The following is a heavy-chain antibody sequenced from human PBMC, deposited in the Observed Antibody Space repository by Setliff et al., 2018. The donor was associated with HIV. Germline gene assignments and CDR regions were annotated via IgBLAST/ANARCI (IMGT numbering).Heavy chain of an antibody. CDR3: ATQRDIVMVPGQGGSDI. CDR2: FNPEDGKT. Sequence: ASVKVSCKVSGFTLTELSMHWVRQAPGKGLEWMGSFNPEDGKTIYAQKFQGRVTMIEDTSTDTAYMELSSLRSEDTAVYYCATQRDIVMVPGQGGSDIWAQGTMVTVSS. CDR1: GFTLTELS. D-gene: IGHD2-2*01. V-gene: IGHV1-24*01. J-gene: IGHJ3*02.